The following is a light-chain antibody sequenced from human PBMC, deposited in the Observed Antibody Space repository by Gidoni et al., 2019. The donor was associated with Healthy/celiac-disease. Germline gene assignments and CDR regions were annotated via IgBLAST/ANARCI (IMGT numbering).Light chain of an antibody. Sequence: DTVMTHSPDSLAESLGERATINCKSSQSVLYSSNNKNYLAWYKQKPGQPHKLLIYWASTRESGVPDRFSGSGSGTDCTLTISSRQAEDVAVYYCQQYYSTPRTFGQGTKVEIK. CDR2: WAS. J-gene: IGKJ1*01. V-gene: IGKV4-1*01. CDR1: QSVLYSSNNKNY. CDR3: QQYYSTPRT.